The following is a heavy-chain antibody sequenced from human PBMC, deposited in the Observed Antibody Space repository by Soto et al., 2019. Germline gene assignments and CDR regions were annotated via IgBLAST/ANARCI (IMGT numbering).Heavy chain of an antibody. CDR1: GGSFSGYY. CDR2: INHSGST. V-gene: IGHV4-34*01. D-gene: IGHD5-18*01. CDR3: ARKERLRYSYGMDV. J-gene: IGHJ6*02. Sequence: QVQLQQWGAGLLKPSETLSLTCAVYGGSFSGYYWSWIRQPPGKGLEWIGEINHSGSTNYNPSLKSRVTISVDTSKDQFSLKLSSVTAADTAVYYCARKERLRYSYGMDVWGQGTTVTVSS.